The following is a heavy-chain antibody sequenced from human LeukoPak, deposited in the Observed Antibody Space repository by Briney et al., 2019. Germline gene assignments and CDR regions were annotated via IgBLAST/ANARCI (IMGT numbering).Heavy chain of an antibody. V-gene: IGHV3-33*01. Sequence: GGSLRPSCAASGFTFSSYSMHWVRQAPGKGLEWVAVIWYDGSNKYYADSVKGRFTISRDNSKNTLYLQMNSLRAEDTAVYYCATNYGDPDYWGQGTLVTVSS. CDR3: ATNYGDPDY. CDR2: IWYDGSNK. D-gene: IGHD4-17*01. CDR1: GFTFSSYS. J-gene: IGHJ4*02.